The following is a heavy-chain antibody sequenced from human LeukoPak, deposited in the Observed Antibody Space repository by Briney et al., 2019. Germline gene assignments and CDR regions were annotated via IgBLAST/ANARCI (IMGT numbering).Heavy chain of an antibody. CDR2: IYPDDSDA. J-gene: IGHJ6*03. D-gene: IGHD3-16*01. Sequence: GESLKISCKNSGYSFTSYWIAWVRQMPGKGLEWMGIIYPDDSDARYSPSFEGQVTISADKSINTAYLQWSSLKASDTAMYYCARQGAPDYYYYYMDVWGKGTTVTVSS. CDR1: GYSFTSYW. V-gene: IGHV5-51*01. CDR3: ARQGAPDYYYYYMDV.